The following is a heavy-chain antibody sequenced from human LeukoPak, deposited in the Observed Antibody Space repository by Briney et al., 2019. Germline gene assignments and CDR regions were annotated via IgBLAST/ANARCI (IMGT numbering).Heavy chain of an antibody. CDR3: TRDYDFWSGYRYYYYYYYMDV. Sequence: PGGSLRLSRAASGFTLSGSAMHWVRQASGKGLEWVGRIRSKANSYATAYAASVKGRFTISRDDSKNKAYLQMNSLKTEDTAVYYCTRDYDFWSGYRYYYYYYYMDVWGKGTTVTVSS. D-gene: IGHD3-3*01. CDR1: GFTLSGSA. V-gene: IGHV3-73*01. J-gene: IGHJ6*03. CDR2: IRSKANSYAT.